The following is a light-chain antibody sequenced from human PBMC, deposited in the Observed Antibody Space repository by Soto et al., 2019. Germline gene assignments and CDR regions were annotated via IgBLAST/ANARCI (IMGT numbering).Light chain of an antibody. CDR2: GNS. V-gene: IGLV1-40*01. Sequence: QSVLTQPPSVSGAPGQRVTISCTGSSSNIGAGYDVHWYQQLPGTAPKLLIYGNSNRPAGVPDRFSGSKSGTSASLAITGLEAEHEADYYCQAYASSLSGVVFGAGTKLTVL. CDR1: SSNIGAGYD. CDR3: QAYASSLSGVV. J-gene: IGLJ2*01.